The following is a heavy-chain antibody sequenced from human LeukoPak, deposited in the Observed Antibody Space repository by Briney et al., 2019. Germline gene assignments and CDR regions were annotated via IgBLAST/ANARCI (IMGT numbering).Heavy chain of an antibody. Sequence: GASVTVSCKASGGTVSRYPISWVRQAPGQGLEWMGGIIPIFGTANYAQKFQGRVTIAADESTSTAYMELSSLRSEDTAVYYCARDRPGRYCSTISCYSASPFDPWGQGTLVTVSS. CDR2: IIPIFGTA. D-gene: IGHD2-2*02. CDR3: ARDRPGRYCSTISCYSASPFDP. V-gene: IGHV1-69*13. CDR1: GGTVSRYP. J-gene: IGHJ5*02.